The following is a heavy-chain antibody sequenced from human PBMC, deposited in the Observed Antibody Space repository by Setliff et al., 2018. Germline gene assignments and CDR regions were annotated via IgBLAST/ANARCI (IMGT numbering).Heavy chain of an antibody. CDR1: GGSVSSGSYY. CDR2: IYTSGAT. Sequence: SETLSLTCTVSGGSVSSGSYYWSWIRQSAGKGLEWIGRIYTSGATTYSPSLKSRVSISADTSKNLFSLRLKSVTAADTAVYYCAKEYVVNSFVSNSHQHYGLDVWGQGTTVTVSS. J-gene: IGHJ6*02. D-gene: IGHD2-21*01. V-gene: IGHV4-61*02. CDR3: AKEYVVNSFVSNSHQHYGLDV.